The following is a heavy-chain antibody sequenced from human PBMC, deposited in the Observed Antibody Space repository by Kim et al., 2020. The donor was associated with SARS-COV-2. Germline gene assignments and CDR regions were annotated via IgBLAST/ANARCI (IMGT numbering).Heavy chain of an antibody. CDR2: IYYSGST. CDR1: GGSISNYY. D-gene: IGHD3-10*01. CDR3: ARRAYGSTGGFDI. V-gene: IGHV4-59*08. J-gene: IGHJ3*02. Sequence: SETLSLTCTVSGGSISNYYWSWIRQPPEKGLEWIGYIYYSGSTNYNPSLKSRVTISVDMSKNQFSLKLSSVTAADTAVYYCARRAYGSTGGFDIWGQGTMVSVSS.